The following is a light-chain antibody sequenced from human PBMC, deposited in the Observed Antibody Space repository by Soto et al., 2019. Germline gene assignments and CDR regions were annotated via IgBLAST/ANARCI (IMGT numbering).Light chain of an antibody. V-gene: IGLV2-23*02. CDR1: SGDVGNYDL. CDR3: CSCAGNGAWV. CDR2: EVS. J-gene: IGLJ3*02. Sequence: QSALTQPASVSGSPGQSITISCSGSSGDVGNYDLVSWYQQIPGKAPQLMIFEVSRRPSRVSDRFSGSKSGNTASLTISGLQAEDEGDFYCCSCAGNGAWVFGGGTKVTVL.